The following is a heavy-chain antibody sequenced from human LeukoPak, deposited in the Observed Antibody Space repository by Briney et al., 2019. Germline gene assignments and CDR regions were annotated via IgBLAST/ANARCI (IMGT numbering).Heavy chain of an antibody. CDR3: ARGHPKGRGYFDY. D-gene: IGHD3-10*01. Sequence: GGSLRLSCAASGFTVSSNYMSWVRQAPGKGLEWVSVIYSGGSTYYADSVKGRFTISRDNSKNTLYLQMNSLRAEDTAVYYCARGHPKGRGYFDYWGQGTLVTVSS. CDR1: GFTVSSNY. CDR2: IYSGGST. J-gene: IGHJ4*02. V-gene: IGHV3-53*01.